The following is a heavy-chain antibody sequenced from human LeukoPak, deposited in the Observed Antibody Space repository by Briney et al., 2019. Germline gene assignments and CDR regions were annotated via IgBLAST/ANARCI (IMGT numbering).Heavy chain of an antibody. Sequence: GASVKVSCKASGYTFTSYGISWVRQAPGQGLEWMGWINPNSGGTNYAQKFQGRVTMTRDTSISTAYMELSRLRSDDTAVYYCAREVGGYYDSSGYYSIDYWGQGTLVTVSS. J-gene: IGHJ4*02. D-gene: IGHD3-22*01. V-gene: IGHV1-2*02. CDR3: AREVGGYYDSSGYYSIDY. CDR2: INPNSGGT. CDR1: GYTFTSYG.